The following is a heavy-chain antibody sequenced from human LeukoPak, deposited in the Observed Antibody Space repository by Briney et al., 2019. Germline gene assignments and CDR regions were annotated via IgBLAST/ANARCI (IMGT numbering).Heavy chain of an antibody. CDR2: ISFSGTT. D-gene: IGHD6-6*01. CDR3: ASEGPSRAAPGPLET. CDR1: GGSISSYY. Sequence: SSQTLSLTCTVSGGSISSYYWSWIRQPPGKGLEWIGYISFSGTTNYNPSLKSRVTISVDPSKNQFSLRLSSVTTADTAVYYCASEGPSRAAPGPLETWGQGTLVTVSS. V-gene: IGHV4-59*01. J-gene: IGHJ5*02.